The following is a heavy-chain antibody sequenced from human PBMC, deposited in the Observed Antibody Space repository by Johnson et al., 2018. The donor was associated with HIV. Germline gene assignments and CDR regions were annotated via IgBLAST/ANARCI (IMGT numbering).Heavy chain of an antibody. V-gene: IGHV3-30*18. CDR1: GFTFSSYG. D-gene: IGHD2-15*01. CDR2: ISYDGSNK. Sequence: QMQLVESGGGVVQPGRSLRLSCAASGFTFSSYGMHWVRQAPGKGLEWVAVISYDGSNKYYADSVKGRFSISRDNAKNSLYLQMNSLRAEDTAVYYCAKDGGRLRTEAFDIWGQGTMVTVCS. J-gene: IGHJ3*02. CDR3: AKDGGRLRTEAFDI.